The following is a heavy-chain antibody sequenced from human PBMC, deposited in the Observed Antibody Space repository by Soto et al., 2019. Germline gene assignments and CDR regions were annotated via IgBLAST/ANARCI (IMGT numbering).Heavy chain of an antibody. D-gene: IGHD2-15*01. V-gene: IGHV3-30-3*01. CDR3: AKGQDNELDGYFDY. CDR2: ISYDGSNK. CDR1: GFTFSSYA. J-gene: IGHJ4*02. Sequence: GGSLRLSCAASGFTFSSYAMHWVRQAPGKGLEWVAVISYDGSNKYYADSVKGRFTISRDNSKNTLYLQMNSLRAEDTAVYYCAKGQDNELDGYFDYWGQGTLVTVSS.